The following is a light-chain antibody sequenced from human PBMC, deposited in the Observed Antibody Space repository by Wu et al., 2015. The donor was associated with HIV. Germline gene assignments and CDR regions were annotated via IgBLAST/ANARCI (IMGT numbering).Light chain of an antibody. J-gene: IGKJ5*01. V-gene: IGKV1-5*03. CDR3: QHYIGYPIT. CDR1: QSITFR. CDR2: HTS. Sequence: DIQLTQSPSTLSASVGDRVTISCRASQSITFRLAWYQQKPGKAPTALIYHTSSLESGVPSRFSGSGSGTEFTLTISSLQPDDFATYYCQHYIGYPITFGQGTRLEI.